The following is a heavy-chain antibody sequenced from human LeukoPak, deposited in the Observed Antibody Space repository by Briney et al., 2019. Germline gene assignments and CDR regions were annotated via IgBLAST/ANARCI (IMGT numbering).Heavy chain of an antibody. D-gene: IGHD1-26*01. CDR2: ISWNSGSI. CDR3: AKDSSGSYYGGFDY. J-gene: IGHJ4*02. CDR1: GFTFDDYA. Sequence: GGSLRLSCAASGFTFDDYAMHWVRQAPGKGLEWVSGISWNSGSIGYADSVKGRFTISRDNAKNSLYLQMNSLRAEDTALYYCAKDSSGSYYGGFDYWGQGTLVTVSS. V-gene: IGHV3-9*01.